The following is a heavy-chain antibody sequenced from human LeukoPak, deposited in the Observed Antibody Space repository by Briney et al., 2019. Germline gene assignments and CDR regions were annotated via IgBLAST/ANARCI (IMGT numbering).Heavy chain of an antibody. CDR2: ISGSGTGT. J-gene: IGHJ4*02. V-gene: IGHV3-23*01. CDR3: ARQGRSSAWYRDY. D-gene: IGHD6-19*01. CDR1: GFTFSSYA. Sequence: GGSLRLSCAASGFTFSSYAMSWVRQAPGKGLEWVSTISGSGTGTYFADSVKGRFTIYRDNSNNTLYLQMNSLRAEDTAAYYCARQGRSSAWYRDYWGQGTLVTVSS.